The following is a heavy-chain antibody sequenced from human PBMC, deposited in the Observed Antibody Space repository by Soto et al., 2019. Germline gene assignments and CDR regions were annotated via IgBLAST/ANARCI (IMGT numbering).Heavy chain of an antibody. D-gene: IGHD3-10*02. J-gene: IGHJ4*02. CDR1: GYTFTGYY. V-gene: IGHV1-2*02. Sequence: GASVKVSCKASGYTFTGYYMHWVRQAPGQGLEWMGWINPNSGGTNYAQKFQGRVTITRDTSASTAYMELRTLRSEDTAVYYCARNAIVGTYVFGHLDYWGQGTLVTVSS. CDR2: INPNSGGT. CDR3: ARNAIVGTYVFGHLDY.